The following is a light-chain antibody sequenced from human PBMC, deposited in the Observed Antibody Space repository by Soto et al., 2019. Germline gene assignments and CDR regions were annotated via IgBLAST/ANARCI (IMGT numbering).Light chain of an antibody. CDR1: SIDVGGYNY. J-gene: IGLJ1*01. CDR3: CSYAGSSTYL. V-gene: IGLV2-8*01. Sequence: SALPHPPSASGSPGQSVTLSCAGTSIDVGGYNYVSWYQQYPGKAPKVIIFEGTKRPSCVSDRFSGSKSGNTASLTISGLQTEDEAYYYCCSYAGSSTYLFGTGTKV. CDR2: EGT.